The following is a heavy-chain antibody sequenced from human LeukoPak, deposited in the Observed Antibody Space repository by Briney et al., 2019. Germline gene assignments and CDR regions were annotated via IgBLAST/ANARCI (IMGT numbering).Heavy chain of an antibody. CDR1: GFTFSSYW. Sequence: GGSLRLSCAASGFTFSSYWMHWVRQAPGKGLVWVSRINSDGSSTSYADSVKGRFTISRDNSKNTLYLQMNSLRAEDTAAYYCARGTYYDILTGLDYWGQGTLVTVSS. CDR2: INSDGSST. V-gene: IGHV3-74*01. D-gene: IGHD3-9*01. J-gene: IGHJ4*02. CDR3: ARGTYYDILTGLDY.